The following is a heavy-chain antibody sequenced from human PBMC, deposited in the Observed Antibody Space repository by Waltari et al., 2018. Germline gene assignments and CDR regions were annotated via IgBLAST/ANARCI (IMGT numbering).Heavy chain of an antibody. Sequence: QVQLQESGPGLVKPSETLSLTCTVSGGSISSYYWSWIRQPPGKGLEWIGYIYYSGSTNCNPSLKSRVTISVDTSKNQFSLKLSSVTAADTAVYYCARLHRGGGYDFYYYYYMDVWGKGTTVTVSS. CDR2: IYYSGST. D-gene: IGHD5-12*01. CDR3: ARLHRGGGYDFYYYYYMDV. V-gene: IGHV4-59*01. CDR1: GGSISSYY. J-gene: IGHJ6*03.